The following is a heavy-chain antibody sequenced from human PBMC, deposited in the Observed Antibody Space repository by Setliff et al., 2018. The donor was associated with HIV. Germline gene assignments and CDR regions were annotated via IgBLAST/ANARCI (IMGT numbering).Heavy chain of an antibody. V-gene: IGHV4-59*01. CDR3: ARDRKSLGYNFWSGFRPDAAFDI. CDR1: GGSISSYY. J-gene: IGHJ3*02. Sequence: PSETLSLTCTVSGGSISSYYWSWIRQPPGKGLERIGYIYYSGSTNYNPSLKSRVTISVDTSKNQFSLKLSSVTAADTAVYYCARDRKSLGYNFWSGFRPDAAFDIWGQGTMVTVSS. D-gene: IGHD3-3*01. CDR2: IYYSGST.